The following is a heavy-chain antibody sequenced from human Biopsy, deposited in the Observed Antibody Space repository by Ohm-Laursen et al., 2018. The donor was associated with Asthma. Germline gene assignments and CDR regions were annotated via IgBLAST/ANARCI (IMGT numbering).Heavy chain of an antibody. J-gene: IGHJ3*02. D-gene: IGHD3-16*01. CDR2: IYYSGST. Sequence: SETLSLTCAVSGASISSSSYYWGWIRQPPGKGLEWIGSIYYSGSTYYNPSLKSRVTISVDTSKNQFSLKLSSVTAADTAVYYCAMSPTRGPEVWEAFAFDIWGQGTMVTVSS. CDR1: GASISSSSYY. V-gene: IGHV4-39*01. CDR3: AMSPTRGPEVWEAFAFDI.